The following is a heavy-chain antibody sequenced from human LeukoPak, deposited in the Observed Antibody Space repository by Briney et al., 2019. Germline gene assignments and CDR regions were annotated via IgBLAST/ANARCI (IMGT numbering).Heavy chain of an antibody. Sequence: GGSLRLSCAASGFTFDDYGMSWVRQAPGKGLEWVSSISSSSSYIYYADSVKGRFTISRDNAKNSLYLQMNSLRAEDTAVYYCASGGMVRGKEDVWGKGTTVTVSS. CDR3: ASGGMVRGKEDV. J-gene: IGHJ6*04. CDR2: ISSSSSYI. V-gene: IGHV3-21*01. D-gene: IGHD3-10*01. CDR1: GFTFDDYG.